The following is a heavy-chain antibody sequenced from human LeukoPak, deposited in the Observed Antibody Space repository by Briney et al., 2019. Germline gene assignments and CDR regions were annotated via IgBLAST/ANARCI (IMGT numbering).Heavy chain of an antibody. Sequence: SETLSLTCTVSGGSISSYYWSWIRQPPGKGLEWIGHIYYSGSTKYNPSLKSRVTISVDTPKNQFSLKLSSVTAADTAVYYCARRLVDGASGSYYIDYWGQGTLVTVSS. D-gene: IGHD3-10*01. CDR2: IYYSGST. CDR3: ARRLVDGASGSYYIDY. V-gene: IGHV4-59*08. CDR1: GGSISSYY. J-gene: IGHJ4*02.